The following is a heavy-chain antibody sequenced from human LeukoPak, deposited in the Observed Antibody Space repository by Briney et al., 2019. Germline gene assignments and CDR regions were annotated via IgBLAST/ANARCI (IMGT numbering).Heavy chain of an antibody. V-gene: IGHV4-59*08. Sequence: PSETLSLTCTVSGGSISSYYWSWIRQPPGKGLEWIGYIYYSGSTNYNPSLKSRVTISVDTTKNQFSLKLSSVTAADTAVYYCARHGNDSSGFPKYYFDYWGQGTLVTVSS. CDR2: IYYSGST. D-gene: IGHD3-22*01. CDR3: ARHGNDSSGFPKYYFDY. J-gene: IGHJ4*02. CDR1: GGSISSYY.